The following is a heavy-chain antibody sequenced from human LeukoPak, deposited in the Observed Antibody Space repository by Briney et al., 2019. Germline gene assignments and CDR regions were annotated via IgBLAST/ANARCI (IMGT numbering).Heavy chain of an antibody. CDR2: IKQDGSEK. Sequence: PGGSLRLSCAASGFTFSNYWMNWVRQAPGKGLEWVANIKQDGSEKYYVDSVKGRFTISRDNAKNSLYLQMSSLGAEDTAVYYCARRYFDFWGQGTLVTVSS. J-gene: IGHJ4*02. CDR1: GFTFSNYW. CDR3: ARRYFDF. V-gene: IGHV3-7*01.